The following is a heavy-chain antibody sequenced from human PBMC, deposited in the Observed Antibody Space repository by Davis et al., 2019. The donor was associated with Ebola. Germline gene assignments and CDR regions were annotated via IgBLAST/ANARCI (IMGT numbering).Heavy chain of an antibody. CDR2: ISYDGSNK. Sequence: GESLKISCAASGFTFSSYGMHWARQAPGKGLEWVAVISYDGSNKYYADSVKGRFTISRDNSKNTLYLQMNSLRAEDTAVYYCVVGATSYYFDYWGQGALVTVSS. CDR3: VVGATSYYFDY. CDR1: GFTFSSYG. V-gene: IGHV3-30*03. J-gene: IGHJ4*02. D-gene: IGHD1-26*01.